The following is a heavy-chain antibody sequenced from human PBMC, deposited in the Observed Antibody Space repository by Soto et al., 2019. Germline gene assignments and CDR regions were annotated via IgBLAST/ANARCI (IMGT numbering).Heavy chain of an antibody. V-gene: IGHV4-30-4*01. CDR2: IYYSGST. CDR1: GGSISSGDYY. Sequence: SETLSLTCTVSGGSISSGDYYWSWIRQPPGKGLEWIGYIYYSGSTYYNPSLRSRVTITVDTSKNQFSLKLSSVTAADTAVYYCAHRRDSSWYFDYWGQGTLVTVSS. D-gene: IGHD6-13*01. CDR3: AHRRDSSWYFDY. J-gene: IGHJ4*02.